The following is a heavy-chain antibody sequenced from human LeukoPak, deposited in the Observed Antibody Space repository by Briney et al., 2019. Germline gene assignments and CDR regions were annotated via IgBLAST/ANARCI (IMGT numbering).Heavy chain of an antibody. Sequence: GGSLRLSCAASGFTFSSYGMPWVRQAPGKGLEWVAFIRYDGSNKYYADSVKGRFTISRDNSKNTLYLQMNSLRAEDTAVYYCARARGYGSGSYYGMDVWGQGTTVTVSS. V-gene: IGHV3-30*02. J-gene: IGHJ6*02. CDR1: GFTFSSYG. CDR2: IRYDGSNK. CDR3: ARARGYGSGSYYGMDV. D-gene: IGHD3-10*01.